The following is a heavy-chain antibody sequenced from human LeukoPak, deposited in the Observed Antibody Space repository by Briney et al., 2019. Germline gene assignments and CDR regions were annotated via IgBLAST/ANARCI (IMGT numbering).Heavy chain of an antibody. V-gene: IGHV4-59*01. CDR2: IYYSGST. Sequence: PSETLSLTCTVSGGSISSYYWSWIRQPPGKGLEWIGYIYYSGSTNYNPSLKSRVTISVDTSKNQFSLKLSSVTAAATAVYYCARVGGIAAFDYWGQGTLVTVSS. CDR1: GGSISSYY. J-gene: IGHJ4*02. D-gene: IGHD6-13*01. CDR3: ARVGGIAAFDY.